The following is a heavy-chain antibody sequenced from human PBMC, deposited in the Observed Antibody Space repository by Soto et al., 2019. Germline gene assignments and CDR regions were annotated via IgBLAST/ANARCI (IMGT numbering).Heavy chain of an antibody. V-gene: IGHV4-4*02. CDR1: SGSITSSNW. CDR2: VYNGGHA. D-gene: IGHD1-26*01. J-gene: IGHJ4*02. CDR3: ASHLIMPGTRGFDY. Sequence: QVQLQESGPGLVKPSGTLPLTCAISSGSITSSNWWSWVRQPPGKGLEWIGEVYNGGHANYNPSLKSRLTISVESQNQFSLRLSSVTAADTAVYFCASHLIMPGTRGFDYWGQGSLVTVSS.